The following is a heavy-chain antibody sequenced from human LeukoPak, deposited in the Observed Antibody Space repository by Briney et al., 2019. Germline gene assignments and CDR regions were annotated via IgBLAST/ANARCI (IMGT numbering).Heavy chain of an antibody. J-gene: IGHJ4*02. V-gene: IGHV3-30*02. D-gene: IGHD5-12*01. Sequence: GGSLRLSCVASGFMFNSYGMHWVRQAPGKGLEWVALTRLDGSNTSNADSVKGRFIISRDNSKNTLYLQMNSLRVEDTAVYYCAKDRRGFSGYGIHYWGQGILVTVSS. CDR1: GFMFNSYG. CDR2: TRLDGSNT. CDR3: AKDRRGFSGYGIHY.